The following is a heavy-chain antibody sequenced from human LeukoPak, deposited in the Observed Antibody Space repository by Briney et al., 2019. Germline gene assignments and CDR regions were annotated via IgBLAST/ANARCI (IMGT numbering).Heavy chain of an antibody. CDR2: IYYSGST. CDR3: ARGEYDFWSGHGMDV. CDR1: GGSISSYY. Sequence: SETLSLTCTVSGGSISSYYWSWIRQPPVKVLEWIGYIYYSGSTNYNPSLKSRVTISVDTSKNQFSLKLSSVTAADTAVYYCARGEYDFWSGHGMDVWGQGTTVTVSS. D-gene: IGHD3-3*01. V-gene: IGHV4-59*01. J-gene: IGHJ6*02.